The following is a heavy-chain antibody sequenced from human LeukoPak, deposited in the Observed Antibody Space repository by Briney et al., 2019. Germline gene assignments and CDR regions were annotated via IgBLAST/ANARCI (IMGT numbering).Heavy chain of an antibody. D-gene: IGHD1-1*01. CDR2: IYYSGST. CDR1: GGSISSGDYY. V-gene: IGHV4-30-4*01. CDR3: ARSPNWNDGTFDI. J-gene: IGHJ3*02. Sequence: PSQTLSLTCTVSGGSISSGDYYWSWIRQPPGKGLEWIGYIYYSGSTYYNPSLKSRVTMSVDTSKNQFSLKLSSVTAADTAVYYCARSPNWNDGTFDIWGQGTMVTVSS.